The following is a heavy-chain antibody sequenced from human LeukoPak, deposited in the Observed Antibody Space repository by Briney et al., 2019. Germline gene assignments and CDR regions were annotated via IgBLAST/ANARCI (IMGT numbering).Heavy chain of an antibody. CDR1: GFTFSNAW. CDR2: IKQDGSEK. V-gene: IGHV3-7*03. J-gene: IGHJ4*02. CDR3: ARGALLKYQLAIDY. D-gene: IGHD2-2*01. Sequence: AGGSLRLSCAASGFTFSNAWMSWVRQAPGKGLEWVANIKQDGSEKYYVDSVKGRFTISRDNAENSLYLQMNSLRAEDTAMYYCARGALLKYQLAIDYWGQGTLVTVSS.